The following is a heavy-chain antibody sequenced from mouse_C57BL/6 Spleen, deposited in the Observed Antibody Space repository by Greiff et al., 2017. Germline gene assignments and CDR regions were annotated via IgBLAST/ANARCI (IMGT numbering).Heavy chain of an antibody. Sequence: QVQLQQPGAELVKPGASVKLSCKASGYTFTSYWMQWVKQRPGQGLEWIGEIDPSDSYTNYNQKFKGKATLTVDTSSSTAYMQLSSLTSEDSAVYYCARRGGYGYAMDYWGQGTSVTVSS. V-gene: IGHV1-50*01. J-gene: IGHJ4*01. CDR3: ARRGGYGYAMDY. CDR2: IDPSDSYT. D-gene: IGHD1-1*02. CDR1: GYTFTSYW.